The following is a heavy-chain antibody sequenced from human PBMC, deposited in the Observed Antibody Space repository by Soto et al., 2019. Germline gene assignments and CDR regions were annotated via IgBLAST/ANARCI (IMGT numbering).Heavy chain of an antibody. CDR2: ISYDGSNK. V-gene: IGHV3-30*04. CDR3: ARDIPPIWGSFDY. Sequence: GGSLRLSCAASGFTFSSYAMHWVRQAPGKGLEWVAVISYDGSNKYYADSVKGRFTISRDNSKNTLYLQMNSLRAEDTAVYYCARDIPPIWGSFDYWGQGTLVTVSS. D-gene: IGHD7-27*01. J-gene: IGHJ4*02. CDR1: GFTFSSYA.